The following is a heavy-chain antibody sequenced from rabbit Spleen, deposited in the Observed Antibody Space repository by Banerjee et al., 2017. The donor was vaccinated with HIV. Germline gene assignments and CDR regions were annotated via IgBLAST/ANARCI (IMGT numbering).Heavy chain of an antibody. V-gene: IGHV1S45*01. CDR2: ISTSTTNF. D-gene: IGHD5-1*01. CDR1: GFTISSGYW. Sequence: QEQLEESGGDLVKPEGSLTLTCTASGFTISSGYWICWVRQAPGKGLEWAGCISTSTTNFAYATWARGRFTISKTSSTTVTLQMTSLTAADTATYFCARADTDTNWVTALWGPGTLVTVS. J-gene: IGHJ4*01. CDR3: ARADTDTNWVTAL.